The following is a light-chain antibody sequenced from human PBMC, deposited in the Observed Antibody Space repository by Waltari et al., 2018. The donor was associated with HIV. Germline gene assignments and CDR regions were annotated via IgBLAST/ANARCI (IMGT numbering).Light chain of an antibody. CDR2: EVS. Sequence: QSALSLPASVSGSFGQSITISCTGTSSDVGGYPYVSWYQQQPGKAPKLLISEVSNRPSGVSSRFCGSKSGNTASLTIFWLQTEDEADDYCSSYTNRDTGVFGGGTKLTVV. J-gene: IGLJ3*02. CDR1: SSDVGGYPY. V-gene: IGLV2-14*03. CDR3: SSYTNRDTGV.